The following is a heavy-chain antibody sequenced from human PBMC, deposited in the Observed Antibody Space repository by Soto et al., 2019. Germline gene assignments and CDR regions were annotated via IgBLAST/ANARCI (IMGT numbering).Heavy chain of an antibody. D-gene: IGHD3-3*01. CDR1: GFTFSSYS. CDR3: ARDQWTYYDFWSGLRGGNYYYYGMDV. J-gene: IGHJ6*02. V-gene: IGHV3-21*01. Sequence: EVQLVESGGGLVKPGGSLRLSCAASGFTFSSYSMNWVRQAPGKGLEWVSSISSSSSYIYYADSVKGRFTISRDNAKNSLYLKMNSRRAEDRAVYYCARDQWTYYDFWSGLRGGNYYYYGMDVWGQGTTVTVSS. CDR2: ISSSSSYI.